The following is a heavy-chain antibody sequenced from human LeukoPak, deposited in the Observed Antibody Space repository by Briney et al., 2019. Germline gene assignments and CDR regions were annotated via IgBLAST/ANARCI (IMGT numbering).Heavy chain of an antibody. D-gene: IGHD4-11*01. CDR3: VKSGYSNPGY. CDR2: ISGNGGST. Sequence: PGRSLRLSCSASGFTFSSYAMHWVSQDPGKGLEYVSAISGNGGSTYYADSAKGRFTISRDNSKNTLYLQMSSLRAEDTAVYYCVKSGYSNPGYWGQGTLVTVSS. V-gene: IGHV3-64D*09. CDR1: GFTFSSYA. J-gene: IGHJ4*02.